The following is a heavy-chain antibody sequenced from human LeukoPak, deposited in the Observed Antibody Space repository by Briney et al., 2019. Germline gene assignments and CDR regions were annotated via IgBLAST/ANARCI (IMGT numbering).Heavy chain of an antibody. CDR3: ARGRLWGNYYGSEY. D-gene: IGHD3-10*01. V-gene: IGHV4-34*01. CDR2: INHRGST. Sequence: PSETLSLTCAVYGGSFSGYYWSWIRQPPGKGLEWIGEINHRGSTNYNPSLKSRVTISVDTSKNQFSLKLSSVTAADTAVYYCARGRLWGNYYGSEYWGQGTLVTVSS. CDR1: GGSFSGYY. J-gene: IGHJ4*02.